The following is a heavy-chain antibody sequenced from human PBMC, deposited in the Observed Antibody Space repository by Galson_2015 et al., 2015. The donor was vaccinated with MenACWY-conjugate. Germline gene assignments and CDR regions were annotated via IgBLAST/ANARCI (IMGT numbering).Heavy chain of an antibody. V-gene: IGHV3-30-3*01. D-gene: IGHD4-17*01. Sequence: LRLSCAASGFTFSSYDMNWVRQAPGKGLEWVAVISYDGNNKYYADSVKGRFTISRDNSKNTLYLQMNSLRAEETAVYYCARDIPYGDYKPTEDAFDIWGQGTMVTVSS. J-gene: IGHJ3*02. CDR2: ISYDGNNK. CDR1: GFTFSSYD. CDR3: ARDIPYGDYKPTEDAFDI.